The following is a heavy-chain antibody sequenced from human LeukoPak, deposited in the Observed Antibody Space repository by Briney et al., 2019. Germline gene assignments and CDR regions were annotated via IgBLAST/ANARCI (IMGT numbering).Heavy chain of an antibody. CDR1: GGSISNYY. V-gene: IGHV4-59*01. J-gene: IGHJ4*02. CDR3: ARFPGSGWDYFDY. D-gene: IGHD6-19*01. Sequence: SETLSLTCTVSGGSISNYYWSWIRQPPGKGLEWIGYIYYNGSTNYNPSLKSRVTISLDTSKNQFSLKLSSVTAADTAVYYCARFPGSGWDYFDYWGQGTLVTVSS. CDR2: IYYNGST.